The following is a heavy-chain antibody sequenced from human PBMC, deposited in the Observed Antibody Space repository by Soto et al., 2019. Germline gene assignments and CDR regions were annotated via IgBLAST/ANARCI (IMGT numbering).Heavy chain of an antibody. CDR1: GGLYSSYP. V-gene: IGHV1-69*13. Sequence: ASVKVSCKASGGLYSSYPISWVRQVPGQGLEWMGGIIPVFQTAYYTQRFQGRVTITADESTNTAYMELSSLRSEDTAIYYCARGGSGYTWFNEFWGQGTLVTVSS. J-gene: IGHJ4*02. D-gene: IGHD3-22*01. CDR2: IIPVFQTA. CDR3: ARGGSGYTWFNEF.